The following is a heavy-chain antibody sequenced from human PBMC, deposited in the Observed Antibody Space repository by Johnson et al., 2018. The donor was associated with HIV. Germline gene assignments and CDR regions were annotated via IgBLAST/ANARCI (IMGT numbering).Heavy chain of an antibody. CDR2: ISYDGSNK. CDR3: ARERGEGGSYYSFRRDAFDI. CDR1: GFTFSSYA. V-gene: IGHV3-30*04. Sequence: QVLLVESGGGVVQPGRSLRLSCAASGFTFSSYAMHWVRQAPGKGLEWVAVISYDGSNKYYADSVKGRFIISRDNSKNTLYLQMNSLRAEDTAVYYCARERGEGGSYYSFRRDAFDIWGQGTMVTVSS. J-gene: IGHJ3*02. D-gene: IGHD1-26*01.